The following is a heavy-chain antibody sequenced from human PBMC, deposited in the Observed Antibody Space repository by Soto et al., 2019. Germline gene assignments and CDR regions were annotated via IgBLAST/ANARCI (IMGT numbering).Heavy chain of an antibody. CDR2: IKQDGSEK. D-gene: IGHD3-22*01. Sequence: ESGGGLVQPGGSLRLSCAASGFIFSSYWMSWVRQAPGKGLEWVANIKQDGSEKYYVDSVKGRFTISRDNAKNSLYLQMNSLRAEDTAVYYCARVFYDSGGYYYPDAFDIWGQGTMVTVSS. CDR3: ARVFYDSGGYYYPDAFDI. V-gene: IGHV3-7*01. J-gene: IGHJ3*02. CDR1: GFIFSSYW.